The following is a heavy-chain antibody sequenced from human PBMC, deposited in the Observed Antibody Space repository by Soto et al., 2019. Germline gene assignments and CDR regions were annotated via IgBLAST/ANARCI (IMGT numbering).Heavy chain of an antibody. CDR2: INPNSGDT. V-gene: IGHV1-2*04. Sequence: QVQLVQSGAEVKKLGASVKVSCKASGYTFTAYYIHWVRQAPGQGLEWVGWINPNSGDTNYAQRFQGWVTMTGDTSVSTAYMDLTRVRSDDTAVYYCARGGYTYGYGLDYWGQGTLVTVSS. D-gene: IGHD5-18*01. J-gene: IGHJ4*02. CDR3: ARGGYTYGYGLDY. CDR1: GYTFTAYY.